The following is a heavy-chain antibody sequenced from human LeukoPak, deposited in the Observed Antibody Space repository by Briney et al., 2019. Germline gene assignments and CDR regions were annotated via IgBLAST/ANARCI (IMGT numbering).Heavy chain of an antibody. J-gene: IGHJ6*03. CDR1: GGTFSSYA. CDR3: ARAVEIEDPYYYMDV. CDR2: IIPIFGTA. V-gene: IGHV1-69*13. Sequence: SVKFSCKASGGTFSSYAISCVRQAPGQGLEWMGGIIPIFGTANYAQKFQGRVTITADESTSTAYMELSSLRSEDTAVYYCARAVEIEDPYYYMDVWGKGTTVTVSS. D-gene: IGHD2-21*01.